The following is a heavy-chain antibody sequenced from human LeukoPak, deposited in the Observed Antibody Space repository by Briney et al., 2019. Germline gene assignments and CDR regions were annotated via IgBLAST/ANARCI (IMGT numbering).Heavy chain of an antibody. J-gene: IGHJ4*02. CDR3: ARNGYYSVDF. CDR2: IFHSGST. Sequence: SGTLSLTCVVSGGSITNNWWSWVRQPQGKGLEWIGEIFHSGSTTYNPSLKSRVTISIDTSKTQFSLKLSSVTAADTAVYYCARNGYYSVDFWGQGALVTVSS. V-gene: IGHV4-4*02. D-gene: IGHD4-17*01. CDR1: GGSITNNW.